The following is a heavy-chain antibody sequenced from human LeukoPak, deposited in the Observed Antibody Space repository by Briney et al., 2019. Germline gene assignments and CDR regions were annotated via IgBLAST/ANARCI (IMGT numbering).Heavy chain of an antibody. J-gene: IGHJ4*02. Sequence: ASVKVSCKASGYTFTNYYMHWVRQGPGLGFEWMGWINPRSGGTSYPQKFQGRLTMTRDTSISTAYMELSRLGSDDTAVYYCVPSANYYYFDYWGQGTLVTVSS. CDR2: INPRSGGT. CDR3: VPSANYYYFDY. V-gene: IGHV1-2*02. D-gene: IGHD4/OR15-4a*01. CDR1: GYTFTNYY.